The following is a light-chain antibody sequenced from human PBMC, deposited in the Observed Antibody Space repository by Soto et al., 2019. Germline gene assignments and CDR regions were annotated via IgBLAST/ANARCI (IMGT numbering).Light chain of an antibody. J-gene: IGKJ3*01. Sequence: DIPMPQSPSSLSASVGDRVTITCRASQNINTYLNWYQQKPWKAPKLLIFAASSLQSGVPSRFSGSGSRTDFTLTISSLQPEDFATYYCQQSSTAPFTFGPGTKVDIK. CDR1: QNINTY. CDR2: AAS. V-gene: IGKV1-39*01. CDR3: QQSSTAPFT.